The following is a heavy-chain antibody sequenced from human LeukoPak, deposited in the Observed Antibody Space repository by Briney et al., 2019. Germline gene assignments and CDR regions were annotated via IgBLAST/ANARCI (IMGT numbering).Heavy chain of an antibody. V-gene: IGHV1-69*13. CDR1: GGTFSSYA. D-gene: IGHD3-22*01. CDR3: ARCSEHSGYCYYFDY. Sequence: GASVKVSCKASGGTFSSYAISWVRQAPGQGLEWMGGIIPIFGTANYAQKFQGRVTITADDSTSTAYMELSSLRSEDTAVYYCARCSEHSGYCYYFDYWGQGTLVTVSS. CDR2: IIPIFGTA. J-gene: IGHJ4*02.